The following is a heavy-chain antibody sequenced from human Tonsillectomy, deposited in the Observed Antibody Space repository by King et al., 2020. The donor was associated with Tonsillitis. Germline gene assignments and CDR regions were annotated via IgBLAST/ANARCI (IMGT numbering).Heavy chain of an antibody. V-gene: IGHV3-9*01. D-gene: IGHD4-11*01. CDR2: ISWNSGSI. J-gene: IGHJ6*02. CDR1: GFTFDDYA. CDR3: AKDIGIASMTTVTLFYYYGMDV. Sequence: VQLVESGGGLVQPGRSLRLSCAASGFTFDDYAMHWVRQAPGKGLEWVSGISWNSGSIGYADSVKGRFTISRDNAKNSLYLQMNSLRAEATALYYCAKDIGIASMTTVTLFYYYGMDVWGQGTTVTVSS.